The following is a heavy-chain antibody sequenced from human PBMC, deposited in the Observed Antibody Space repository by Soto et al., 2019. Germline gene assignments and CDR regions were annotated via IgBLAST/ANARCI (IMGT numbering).Heavy chain of an antibody. CDR3: AKDTGLAGFDY. J-gene: IGHJ4*02. V-gene: IGHV3-30*18. D-gene: IGHD4-17*01. CDR1: GFTFSSYG. Sequence: VQLVESGGGLVQPGGSLRLSCAASGFTFSSYGMHWVRQAPGKGLEWVAVISYDGSNKYYADSVKGRFTISRDNSKNTLYLQMNSLRAEDTAVYYCAKDTGLAGFDYWGQGTLVTVSS. CDR2: ISYDGSNK.